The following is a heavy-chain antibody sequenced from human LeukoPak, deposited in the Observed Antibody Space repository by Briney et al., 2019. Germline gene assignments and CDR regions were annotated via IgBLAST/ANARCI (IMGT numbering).Heavy chain of an antibody. CDR3: ARQRVPAAIRRPYYFDY. V-gene: IGHV3-20*04. Sequence: RAGGSLRLSCAASGFTFDDYGMSWVRQAPGKGLEWVSGINWNGGSTGYADSVKGRFTISRDNAKNSLYLQINSLRAEDTALYYCARQRVPAAIRRPYYFDYWGQGILVTVSS. D-gene: IGHD2-2*02. CDR2: INWNGGST. J-gene: IGHJ4*02. CDR1: GFTFDDYG.